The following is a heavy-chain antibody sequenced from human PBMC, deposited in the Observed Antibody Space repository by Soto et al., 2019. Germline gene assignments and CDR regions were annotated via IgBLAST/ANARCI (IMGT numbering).Heavy chain of an antibody. Sequence: ASVKVSCKASGGTFSSYAISWVRQAPGQGLEWMGGIIPIFGTANYAQKFQGRVTITADESTSTAYMELSSLRSEDTAVYYCARDGSSWSRTLRYKYYYYGMDVWGQGTTVTVSS. CDR1: GGTFSSYA. V-gene: IGHV1-69*13. CDR3: ARDGSSWSRTLRYKYYYYGMDV. D-gene: IGHD6-13*01. J-gene: IGHJ6*02. CDR2: IIPIFGTA.